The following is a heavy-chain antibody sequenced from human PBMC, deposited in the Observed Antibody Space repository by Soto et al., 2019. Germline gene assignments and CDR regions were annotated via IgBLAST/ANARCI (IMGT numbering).Heavy chain of an antibody. J-gene: IGHJ6*02. D-gene: IGHD6-13*01. CDR2: INHSGST. CDR1: GGSFSGYY. CDR3: ERTPLYSTKHRYYYGMDV. V-gene: IGHV4-34*01. Sequence: SETLSLTCAVYGGSFSGYYWSWIRQPPGKGLEWIGEINHSGSTNYNPSLKSRVTISVDTSKNQFSLKLSSVTAADTAVYYCERTPLYSTKHRYYYGMDVWGQGTTVTVSS.